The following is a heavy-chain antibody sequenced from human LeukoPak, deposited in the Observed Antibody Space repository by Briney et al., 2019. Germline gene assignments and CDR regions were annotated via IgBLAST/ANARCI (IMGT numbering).Heavy chain of an antibody. CDR2: INHSGST. CDR3: AGNAWYYYGSGSYYTVNWFDP. D-gene: IGHD3-10*01. J-gene: IGHJ5*02. Sequence: SETLSLTCAVSGGSFSGYYWSWIRQPPGKGLEWIGEINHSGSTNYNPSLKSRVTISVDTSKNQFSLKLSSVTAADTAVYYCAGNAWYYYGSGSYYTVNWFDPWGQGTLVTVS. CDR1: GGSFSGYY. V-gene: IGHV4-34*01.